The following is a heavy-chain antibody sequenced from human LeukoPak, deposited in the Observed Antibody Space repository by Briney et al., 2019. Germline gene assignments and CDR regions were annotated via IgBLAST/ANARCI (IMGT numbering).Heavy chain of an antibody. D-gene: IGHD3-9*01. CDR1: GFTFSSYE. V-gene: IGHV3-15*01. J-gene: IGHJ6*03. CDR3: TTDLTFDWFYYYMDV. Sequence: GGSQRLSCAASGFTFSSYEMNWVRQAPGKGLEWVGRIKSKTDGGTTDYAAPVKGRFTISRDDSKNTLYLQKNSLKTEDTAVYYCTTDLTFDWFYYYMDVWGKGTTVTVSS. CDR2: IKSKTDGGTT.